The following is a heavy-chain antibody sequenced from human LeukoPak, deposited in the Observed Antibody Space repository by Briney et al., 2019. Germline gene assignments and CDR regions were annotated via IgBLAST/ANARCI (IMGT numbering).Heavy chain of an antibody. CDR1: GYSFTSYW. CDR3: ARVGYGSGSYPYYYYYGMDV. CDR2: IYPGDPDT. J-gene: IGHJ6*02. D-gene: IGHD3-10*01. V-gene: IGHV5-51*01. Sequence: GESLKISCKGSGYSFTSYWIGWVRQMPGKGLEWMGIIYPGDPDTRYSPSFQGQVTISADKSISTAYLQWSSLKASDTAMYYCARVGYGSGSYPYYYYYGMDVWGQGTTVTVSS.